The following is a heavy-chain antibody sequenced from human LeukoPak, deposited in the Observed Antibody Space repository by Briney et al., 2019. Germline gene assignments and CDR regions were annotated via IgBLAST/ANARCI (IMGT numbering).Heavy chain of an antibody. CDR3: AREPGTYCGGDCYSIFDY. Sequence: GASVKVSCKASGYTLTGYYMHWVRQAPGQGLEWMGWINPNSGGTNYAQKFQGRVTMTRDTSISTAYMELSRLRSDDTAVYYCAREPGTYCGGDCYSIFDYWGQGTLVTVSS. D-gene: IGHD2-21*02. CDR1: GYTLTGYY. J-gene: IGHJ4*02. V-gene: IGHV1-2*02. CDR2: INPNSGGT.